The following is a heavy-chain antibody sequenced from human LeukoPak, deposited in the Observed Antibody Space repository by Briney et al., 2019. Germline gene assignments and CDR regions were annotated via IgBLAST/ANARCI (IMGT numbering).Heavy chain of an antibody. CDR3: ASARRGKYCSSASCPLDY. Sequence: SETLSLTCTVSGGSISSGDYHWSWIRQPPGKGLEWIGYIYYSGSTYYNPSLKSRVTISVDTSKNQFSLKLSSVTAADTAVYYCASARRGKYCSSASCPLDYWGQGTLVTVSS. D-gene: IGHD2-2*01. CDR1: GGSISSGDYH. J-gene: IGHJ4*02. V-gene: IGHV4-30-4*01. CDR2: IYYSGST.